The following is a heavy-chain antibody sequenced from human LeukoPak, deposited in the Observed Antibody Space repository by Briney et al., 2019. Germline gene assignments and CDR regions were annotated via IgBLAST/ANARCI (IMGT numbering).Heavy chain of an antibody. CDR1: GFTFSSYW. V-gene: IGHV3-74*01. CDR3: ARGGDYKNDY. D-gene: IGHD4-17*01. J-gene: IGHJ4*02. CDR2: INGAGSSI. Sequence: GGSLRLSCAASGFTFSSYWMHWVRQTPGKGLVWVSRINGAGSSISYADSVKGRVTISRDNAKNTLYLQMNNLRAEDTAVYYCARGGDYKNDYWGQGTLVTASS.